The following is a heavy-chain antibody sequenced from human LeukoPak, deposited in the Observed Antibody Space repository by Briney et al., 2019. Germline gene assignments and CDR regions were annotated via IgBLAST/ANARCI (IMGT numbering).Heavy chain of an antibody. D-gene: IGHD3-10*01. CDR2: IYTSGST. V-gene: IGHV4-61*02. J-gene: IGHJ4*02. CDR1: GGSISSGSYY. Sequence: PSETLSLTCTVSGGSISSGSYYWSWIRQPAGKGLEWIVRIYTSGSTNYNPSLKSRVTISVDTSKNQFSLKLSSVTAADTAVYYCASSHRGYYGSGSFDYWGQGTLVTVSS. CDR3: ASSHRGYYGSGSFDY.